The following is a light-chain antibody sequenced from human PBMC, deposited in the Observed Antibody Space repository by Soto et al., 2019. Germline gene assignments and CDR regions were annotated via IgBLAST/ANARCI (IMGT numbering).Light chain of an antibody. CDR1: QSVSSSY. Sequence: EIVLTQSPDTLSLSPGERATLSCRASQSVSSSYLAWYQQKPGQAPRLLIYGASSRATGIPDRFSGSGSGTDFTLTISRLEPEDFAVYYCQQYGSSWLTFGGGTKVEIK. CDR2: GAS. J-gene: IGKJ4*01. V-gene: IGKV3-20*01. CDR3: QQYGSSWLT.